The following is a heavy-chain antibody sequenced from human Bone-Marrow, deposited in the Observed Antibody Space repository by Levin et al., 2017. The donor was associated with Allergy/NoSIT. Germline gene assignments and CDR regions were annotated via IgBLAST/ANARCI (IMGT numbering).Heavy chain of an antibody. Sequence: GGSLRLSCAASGLSFSDRYIDWVRQAPGKGLEWIGRCRDKSQSYTTEYAASVKGRFTISRDDSKQSVYLQLNNVRTDDTAVYFCARVTAVGNQDGFDVWGQGTMLVVSS. D-gene: IGHD2-21*02. CDR2: CRDKSQSYTT. CDR1: GLSFSDRY. J-gene: IGHJ3*01. CDR3: ARVTAVGNQDGFDV. V-gene: IGHV3-72*01.